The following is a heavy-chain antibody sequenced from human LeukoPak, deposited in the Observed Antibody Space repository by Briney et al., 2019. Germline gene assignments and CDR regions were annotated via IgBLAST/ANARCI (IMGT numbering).Heavy chain of an antibody. D-gene: IGHD3-9*01. CDR1: GFTFSSYT. CDR3: ARDRGFFDWLSPFDY. V-gene: IGHV3-21*01. Sequence: GGSLRLSCAASGFTFSSYTMNWVRQAPGKGLEWVSSISSSSSYMYYADSVKGRFTISRDNAKNSLYLQMNSLRAEDTAVYYCARDRGFFDWLSPFDYWGQGTLVTVSS. J-gene: IGHJ4*02. CDR2: ISSSSSYM.